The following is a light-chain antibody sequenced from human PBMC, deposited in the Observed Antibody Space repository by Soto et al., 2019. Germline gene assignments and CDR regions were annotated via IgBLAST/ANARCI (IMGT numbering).Light chain of an antibody. CDR3: QQYYNWPPYT. V-gene: IGKV3-15*01. J-gene: IGKJ2*01. CDR1: QSVSSN. CDR2: GAS. Sequence: EIVLTQSPATLSVSPGDRATLSCRASQSVSSNVAWYQQKPGQTPRLLIYGASTRATGVTPRFSGSRSGTEFTLTISSLQSEDFAVYYCQQYYNWPPYTFGQGTKLDFK.